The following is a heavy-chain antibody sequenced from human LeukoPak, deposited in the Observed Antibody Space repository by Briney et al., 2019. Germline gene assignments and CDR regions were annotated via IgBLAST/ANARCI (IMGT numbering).Heavy chain of an antibody. D-gene: IGHD1-1*01. CDR1: GFMFSKSW. CDR2: IYNDGSTT. V-gene: IGHV3-74*01. J-gene: IGHJ5*02. Sequence: PGGSLRLSCAASGFMFSKSWMHWVRQVPGKGLVWVARIYNDGSTTNYADSVKGRFTISRDNAANTLFLQMSSLRAEDTAVYYCAREKDDHADPGPLDAWGQGDLVTVSS. CDR3: AREKDDHADPGPLDA.